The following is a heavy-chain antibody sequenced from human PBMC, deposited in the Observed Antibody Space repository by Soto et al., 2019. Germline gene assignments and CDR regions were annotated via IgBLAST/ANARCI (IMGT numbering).Heavy chain of an antibody. J-gene: IGHJ4*02. CDR3: ARALYSGYDY. Sequence: PSETLSLTCTASGGSLSSFYWSWIRQPPGKGLEWLGHIFYSGSTNYSPSLKSRVTISADTSKNQFSLKLNSVTAADTAVYYCARALYSGYDYWGQGTLVTVSS. CDR2: IFYSGST. CDR1: GGSLSSFY. V-gene: IGHV4-59*01. D-gene: IGHD5-12*01.